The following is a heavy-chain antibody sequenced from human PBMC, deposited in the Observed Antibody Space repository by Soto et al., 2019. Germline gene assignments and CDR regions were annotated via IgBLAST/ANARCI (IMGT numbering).Heavy chain of an antibody. V-gene: IGHV4-30-4*08. CDR1: GDSIRSVGYY. CDR3: GRGVSSGWNPTRVDP. J-gene: IGHJ5*01. CDR2: VYGVGTS. D-gene: IGHD6-25*01. Sequence: QIQLQESGPGLVKPSETLSLTCSVSGDSIRSVGYYWTWIRQPPGKGLEWLGAVYGVGTSRYNASLSSRLYTSADPSKAAIALTLTSVTATDTAVYFCGRGVSSGWNPTRVDPWGQG.